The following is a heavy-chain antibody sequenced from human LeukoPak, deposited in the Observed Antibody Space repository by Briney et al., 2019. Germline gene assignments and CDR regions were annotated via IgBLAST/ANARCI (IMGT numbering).Heavy chain of an antibody. Sequence: SQTLSLTCTVSGGSISSGGYYWSWTRQHPGKGLEWIGYIYYSGSTYYNPSLKSRVTISVDTSKNQFSLKLSSVTAADTAVYYCARTPYTSYGSFDYWGQGTLVTVSS. CDR2: IYYSGST. D-gene: IGHD5-18*01. V-gene: IGHV4-31*03. CDR3: ARTPYTSYGSFDY. CDR1: GGSISSGGYY. J-gene: IGHJ4*02.